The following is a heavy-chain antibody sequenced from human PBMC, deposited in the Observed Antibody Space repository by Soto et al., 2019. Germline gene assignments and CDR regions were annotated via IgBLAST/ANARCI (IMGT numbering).Heavy chain of an antibody. CDR2: FNPNSGST. D-gene: IGHD6-19*01. V-gene: IGHV1-2*02. CDR1: GYTFSDYY. J-gene: IGHJ4*02. CDR3: GRAREPGPSGDF. Sequence: ASVKVSCKASGYTFSDYYIHWIRQAPGQGLEWMGWFNPNSGSTHFAKKFQGRVTMTSDPSISTGYMELSSLRSDDTALYFCGRAREPGPSGDFWGQGTRVTVSS.